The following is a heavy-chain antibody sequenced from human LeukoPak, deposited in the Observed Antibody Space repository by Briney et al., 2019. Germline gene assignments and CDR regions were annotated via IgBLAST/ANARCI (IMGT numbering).Heavy chain of an antibody. CDR1: VYTFTSYD. V-gene: IGHV1-8*01. CDR3: ARGLDGSGSYHFDY. Sequence: ASVKVSCKASVYTFTSYDINRVRQATGQGLERMGWMNPNSGNTGYAQKFQGRVTMTRNTSISTAYMELSSLRSEDTAVYYCARGLDGSGSYHFDYWGQGTLVTVSS. J-gene: IGHJ4*02. D-gene: IGHD3-10*01. CDR2: MNPNSGNT.